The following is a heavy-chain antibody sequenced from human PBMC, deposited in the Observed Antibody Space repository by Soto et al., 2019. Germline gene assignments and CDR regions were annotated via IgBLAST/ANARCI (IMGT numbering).Heavy chain of an antibody. CDR1: GFIVSSCW. D-gene: IGHD1-1*01. V-gene: IGHV3-53*01. CDR2: LYDVDGS. Sequence: GGSLRLSCAVSGFIVSSCWMTWVRQAPGKGLEWVSALYDVDGSFYADSVKGRFTTSSDSSKTTVYLQMNDLRPDDTAVYYCATWHEREHAYDVWGQGTTVTVSS. J-gene: IGHJ3*01. CDR3: ATWHEREHAYDV.